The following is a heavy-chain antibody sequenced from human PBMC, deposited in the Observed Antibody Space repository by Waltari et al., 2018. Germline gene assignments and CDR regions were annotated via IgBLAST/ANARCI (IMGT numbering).Heavy chain of an antibody. D-gene: IGHD3-10*01. CDR1: GGSFGGYP. V-gene: IGHV1-69*12. Sequence: HVQLVQSGAEVKKPGSSVKVSCTASGGSFGGYPISWVRQAPGQGLEWMGGIIPMFGIPDYSQKFQYRLTISADESANTAYMELSSLRSEDTAVYYCARHELGISQYYYNMYVWGQGSTVTVSS. CDR3: ARHELGISQYYYNMYV. CDR2: IIPMFGIP. J-gene: IGHJ6*03.